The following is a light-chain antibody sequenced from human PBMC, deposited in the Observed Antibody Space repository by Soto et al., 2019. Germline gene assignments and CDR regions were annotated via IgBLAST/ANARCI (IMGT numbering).Light chain of an antibody. CDR3: SSYSISTAYL. V-gene: IGLV2-14*01. CDR1: SSDGGGYDY. CDR2: EVS. J-gene: IGLJ1*01. Sequence: QSALTQPASVSGSPGQSITISCTGTSSDGGGYDYVSWYQLHPGKAPKLMIFEVSNRPSGVSYRFSGSKSGNTASLTISGLQAEDEADYFCSSYSISTAYLFGTGTKVTVL.